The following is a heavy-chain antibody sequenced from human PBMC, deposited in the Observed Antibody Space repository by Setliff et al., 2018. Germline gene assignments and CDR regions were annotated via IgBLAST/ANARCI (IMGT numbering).Heavy chain of an antibody. CDR2: INHSGST. D-gene: IGHD1-26*01. V-gene: IGHV4-34*01. CDR3: ARDNTILGATDH. CDR1: GGSFTNYY. Sequence: SETLSLTCTVYGGSFTNYYWGWIRQSPGKGLEWIGEINHSGSTNYNPSLKSRLTISVDTSTSQFSLRLTSLTAADTAVYFCARDNTILGATDHWGQGTLVTVSS. J-gene: IGHJ5*02.